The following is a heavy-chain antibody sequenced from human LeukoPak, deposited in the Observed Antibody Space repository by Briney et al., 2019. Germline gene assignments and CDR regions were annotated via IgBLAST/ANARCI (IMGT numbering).Heavy chain of an antibody. CDR2: INHSGST. J-gene: IGHJ6*03. CDR1: GGSFSGYY. V-gene: IGHV4-34*01. D-gene: IGHD6-13*01. Sequence: SETLSLTCAVYGGSFSGYYWSWIRQPPGKGLEWIGEINHSGSTNYNPSLKSRVTISVDTSKNQFSLKLSSVTAPDTAVYYCARKGPANSSSWYYYYYYMDVWGKGTTVTVSS. CDR3: ARKGPANSSSWYYYYYYMDV.